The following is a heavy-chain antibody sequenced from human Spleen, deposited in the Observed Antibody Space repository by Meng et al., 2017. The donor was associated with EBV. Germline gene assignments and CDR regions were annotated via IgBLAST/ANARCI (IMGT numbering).Heavy chain of an antibody. CDR1: GGSIPSTRYF. V-gene: IGHV4-39*01. CDR3: ARQQGDSSDRWFDP. J-gene: IGHJ5*02. Sequence: QLRESGPVLVKASETLSLTCTVSGGSIPSTRYFWGWIRQPPGKGLEWIGNIYYHGNTYYNPSLKSRVSISIDTSKSQFSLRLTSVTAADTAVYYCARQQGDSSDRWFDPWGQGTLVTVSS. D-gene: IGHD6-25*01. CDR2: IYYHGNT.